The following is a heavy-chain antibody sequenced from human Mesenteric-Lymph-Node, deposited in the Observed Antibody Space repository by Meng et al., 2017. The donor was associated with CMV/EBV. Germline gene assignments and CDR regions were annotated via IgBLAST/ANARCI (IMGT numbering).Heavy chain of an antibody. CDR3: ATRLGSSGWYTPVD. V-gene: IGHV4-39*01. CDR2: IFYSGST. J-gene: IGHJ4*02. Sequence: GSLRLSCTVSGGSISSSSYYWGWIRQPPGKGLEWIGSIFYSGSTYYNPSLKSRVTISVDTSKNQFSLKLSSVTAADTAVYYCATRLGSSGWYTPVDWGQGTLVTVSS. CDR1: GGSISSSSYY. D-gene: IGHD6-19*01.